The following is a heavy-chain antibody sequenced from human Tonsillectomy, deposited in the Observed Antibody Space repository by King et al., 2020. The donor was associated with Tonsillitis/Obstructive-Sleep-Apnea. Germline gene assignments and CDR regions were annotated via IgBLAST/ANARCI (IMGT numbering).Heavy chain of an antibody. J-gene: IGHJ4*02. CDR2: ISWNSGII. V-gene: IGHV3-9*01. CDR1: GFTFDDYA. D-gene: IGHD2-2*01. Sequence: VQLVESGGGLVQPGRSLRLSCAASGFTFDDYAMHWVRQAPGKGLEWVSGISWNSGIILYADSVKGRFTISRDNAKNFLYLQMNRLGAEDTAFYYCTKVERQYCSTSSCQFYYWGQGTLVAVSS. CDR3: TKVERQYCSTSSCQFYY.